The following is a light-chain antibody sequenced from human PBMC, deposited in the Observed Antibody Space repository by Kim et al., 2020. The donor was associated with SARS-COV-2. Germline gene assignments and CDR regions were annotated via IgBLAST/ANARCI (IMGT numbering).Light chain of an antibody. J-gene: IGKJ5*01. Sequence: DIQMTQSPSSLSASVGDRVTITCRASQDIRNDLGWYQQNPGRAPKRLNYGAYSLQSGVPSRFSGSGSGTEFTLTISSVQPEDFATYFCLQHSTYPITFGQGTRLEIK. CDR1: QDIRND. V-gene: IGKV1-17*01. CDR3: LQHSTYPIT. CDR2: GAY.